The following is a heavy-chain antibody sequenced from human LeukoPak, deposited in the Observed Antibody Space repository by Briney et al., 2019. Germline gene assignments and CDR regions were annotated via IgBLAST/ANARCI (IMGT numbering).Heavy chain of an antibody. CDR3: ARVDPGYSSSWYYFDY. CDR1: GGSISSYY. V-gene: IGHV4-59*01. D-gene: IGHD6-13*01. CDR2: IYYSGST. Sequence: PSETLSLTCTVSGGSISSYYWSWIRQPPGKGLEWIGYIYYSGSTNYNPSLKSRVTISVDTSKNQFSLKLSSVTAADTAVYYCARVDPGYSSSWYYFDYWGQGTLVTVS. J-gene: IGHJ4*02.